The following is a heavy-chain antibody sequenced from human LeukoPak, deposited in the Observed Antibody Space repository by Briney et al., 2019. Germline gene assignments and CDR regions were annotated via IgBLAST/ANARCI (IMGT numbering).Heavy chain of an antibody. CDR1: GGSISSGSYS. Sequence: PSQTLSLTCAVSGGSISSGSYSWSWIRQPPGKGLEWIGYIYYSGGTYYNPSLKSRVTISADTSKNQFSLKLSSVTAADTAVYYCASHSGGYAYWGQGTLVTVSS. CDR2: IYYSGGT. CDR3: ASHSGGYAY. J-gene: IGHJ4*02. V-gene: IGHV4-30-4*07. D-gene: IGHD5-12*01.